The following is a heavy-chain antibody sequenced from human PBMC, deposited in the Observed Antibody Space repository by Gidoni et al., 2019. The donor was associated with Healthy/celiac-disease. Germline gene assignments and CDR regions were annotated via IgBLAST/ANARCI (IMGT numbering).Heavy chain of an antibody. Sequence: EVQLVQSGAEVKKPGESLKISCKGSGYSFTSYWIGWVRQMPGKGLEWVGIIYPGDSATRYSPSFQGQVTISADKSISTAYLQWSSLKASDTAMYYCARPSNSGGNDGGFDYWGQGTLVTVSS. D-gene: IGHD2-15*01. J-gene: IGHJ4*02. CDR3: ARPSNSGGNDGGFDY. V-gene: IGHV5-51*01. CDR1: GYSFTSYW. CDR2: IYPGDSAT.